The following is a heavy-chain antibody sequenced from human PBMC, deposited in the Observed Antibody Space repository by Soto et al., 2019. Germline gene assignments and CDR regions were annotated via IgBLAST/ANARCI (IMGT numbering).Heavy chain of an antibody. D-gene: IGHD2-2*01. CDR3: AKDFYHIYGLDV. V-gene: IGHV3-9*01. Sequence: EVQLVESGGGLVQPGRSLRLTCVTSGFTFDDYAMHWVRQAPGKGLEWLSAISWNSGSIGYADSVKGRFTISRDNAKDSLYLQMNSLRGDDTALYYCAKDFYHIYGLDVWGQGTTVIVSS. CDR1: GFTFDDYA. CDR2: ISWNSGSI. J-gene: IGHJ6*02.